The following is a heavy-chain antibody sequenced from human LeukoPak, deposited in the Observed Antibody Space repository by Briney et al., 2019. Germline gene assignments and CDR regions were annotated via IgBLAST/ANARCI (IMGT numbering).Heavy chain of an antibody. CDR1: GGSFSGYY. D-gene: IGHD3-10*01. V-gene: IGHV4-34*01. CDR2: INHSGST. J-gene: IGHJ5*02. CDR3: ARGGWLGELTANNWFDP. Sequence: SETLSLTCAVYGGSFSGYYWSWIRQPPGKGLEWIGEINHSGSTNYNPSLKSRVTISVDTSKNQYSLKQISVTAPDTAVYYCARGGWLGELTANNWFDPWGQGTLVTVSS.